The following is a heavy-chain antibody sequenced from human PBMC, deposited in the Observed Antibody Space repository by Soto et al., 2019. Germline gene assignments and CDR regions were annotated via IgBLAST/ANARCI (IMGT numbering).Heavy chain of an antibody. V-gene: IGHV3-33*01. CDR3: ARISGSGHLGWFDP. Sequence: GGSLRLSCLSSGFTFNTYGMFWARQAPGTGLEWVAGIWYDGSYKYYLDSVKGRFTVSRDNSKNTVYLEMNNLRGEDTAVYYCARISGSGHLGWFDPWGQGTLVTVSS. CDR2: IWYDGSYK. CDR1: GFTFNTYG. D-gene: IGHD3-10*01. J-gene: IGHJ5*02.